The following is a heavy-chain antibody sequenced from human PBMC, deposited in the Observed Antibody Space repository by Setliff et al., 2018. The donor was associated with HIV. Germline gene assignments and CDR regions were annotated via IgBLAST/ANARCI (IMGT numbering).Heavy chain of an antibody. CDR2: INPSGGRT. Sequence: ASVKVSCKASGYTFTSYYMHRVRQAPGQGLEWMGIINPSGGRTSYAQKFQGRVTMTRDTSSSTVYMGLSSLRFEDTAVYYCARMREGIWMDIWGKGTTVTVSS. D-gene: IGHD2-15*01. CDR1: GYTFTSYY. V-gene: IGHV1-46*01. CDR3: ARMREGIWMDI. J-gene: IGHJ6*04.